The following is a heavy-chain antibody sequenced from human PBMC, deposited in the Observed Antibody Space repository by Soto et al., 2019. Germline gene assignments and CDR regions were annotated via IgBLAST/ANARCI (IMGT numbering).Heavy chain of an antibody. CDR1: GFTFSNAW. CDR2: IKSKTDGGTT. CDR3: TTGAGYDSSAEGR. J-gene: IGHJ4*02. Sequence: PGGSLRLSCAASGFTFSNAWMNWVRQAPGKGLEWVGRIKSKTDGGTTDYAAPVKGRFTISRDDSKNTPYLQMNSLKTEDTAVYYCTTGAGYDSSAEGRWGQGTLVTVSS. D-gene: IGHD3-22*01. V-gene: IGHV3-15*07.